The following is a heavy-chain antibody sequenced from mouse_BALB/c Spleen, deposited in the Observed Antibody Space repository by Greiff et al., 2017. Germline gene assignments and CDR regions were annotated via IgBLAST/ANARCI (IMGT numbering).Heavy chain of an antibody. CDR3: HGVGGGFYTMWY. V-gene: IGHV14-4*02. J-gene: IGHJ4*01. D-gene: IGHD1-1*02. Sequence: EVQLQQSGAELVRSGASVKLSCTASGFNIKDYYMHWVKQRPEQGLEWIGWIDPENGDTEYAPKFQGKATMTADTPSNTAYLQLSSLTSEDTAVYYWHGVGGGFYTMWYWGQGTSVTVSS. CDR1: GFNIKDYY. CDR2: IDPENGDT.